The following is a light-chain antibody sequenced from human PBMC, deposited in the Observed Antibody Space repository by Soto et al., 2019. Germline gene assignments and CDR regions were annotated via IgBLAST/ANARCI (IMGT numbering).Light chain of an antibody. CDR1: SNDVGAYDY. J-gene: IGLJ1*01. Sequence: QSALTQPASVSGSPGQSITISCTGTSNDVGAYDYVSWYQLHPGKAPKLIISGVINRPSGVSNRFSGSKSANTASLTISGLQAEDEADYYCSSYTTSRTYVFGSGTKVTVL. V-gene: IGLV2-14*01. CDR2: GVI. CDR3: SSYTTSRTYV.